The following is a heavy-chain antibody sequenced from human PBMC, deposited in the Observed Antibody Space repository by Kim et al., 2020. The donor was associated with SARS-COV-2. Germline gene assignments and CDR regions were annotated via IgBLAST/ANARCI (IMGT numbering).Heavy chain of an antibody. D-gene: IGHD2-8*01. CDR2: K. CDR3: AGVSGYYYMDV. J-gene: IGHJ6*03. Sequence: KYYADSVKGRFTISRDNSKNTLYLQMSSLRAEDTAVYYCAGVSGYYYMDVWGKGTTVTVSS. V-gene: IGHV3-30*15.